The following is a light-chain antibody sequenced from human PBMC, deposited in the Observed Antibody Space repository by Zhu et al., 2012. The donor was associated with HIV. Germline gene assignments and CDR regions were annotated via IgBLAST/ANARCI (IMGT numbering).Light chain of an antibody. Sequence: DPVSITCRASQGIYNYLAWYQQKPGKIPNLLIYSASTLQSGVPSRFSGSRSATDFTLTISSLQPEDTGTYYCQNYNHPPYSFGQGTKLEI. CDR3: QNYNHPPYS. V-gene: IGKV1-27*01. CDR2: SAS. J-gene: IGKJ2*01. CDR1: QGIYNY.